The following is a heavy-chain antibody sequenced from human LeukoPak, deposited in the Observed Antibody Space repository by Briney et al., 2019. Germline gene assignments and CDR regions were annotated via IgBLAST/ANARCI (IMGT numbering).Heavy chain of an antibody. J-gene: IGHJ3*02. CDR3: ARLTTVVDDAFDI. Sequence: SETLSLTCAVYGGSFSGYYWSWIRQPPGKGLEWIGEINHSGSTNYNPSLKSRVTISVDTSKNQFSLNLSSVTASDTAVYYCARLTTVVDDAFDIWGQGTMVTVSS. CDR1: GGSFSGYY. CDR2: INHSGST. V-gene: IGHV4-34*01. D-gene: IGHD4-11*01.